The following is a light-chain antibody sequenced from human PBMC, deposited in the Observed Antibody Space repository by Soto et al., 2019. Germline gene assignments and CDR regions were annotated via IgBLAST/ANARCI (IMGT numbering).Light chain of an antibody. CDR3: QQRQYWPPIT. CDR1: QSISSSY. Sequence: EIVLTQSPGTLSLSPGKRATLSCRASQSISSSYLAWYQQRPGQAPRLLIYGASTRATGIPARFSGSGSGTDFTLTISSLEPEDCAIYYCQQRQYWPPITFGQGTRLEIK. V-gene: IGKV3D-20*02. J-gene: IGKJ5*01. CDR2: GAS.